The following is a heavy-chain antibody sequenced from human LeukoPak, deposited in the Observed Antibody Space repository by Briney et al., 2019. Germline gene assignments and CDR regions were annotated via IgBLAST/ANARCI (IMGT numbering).Heavy chain of an antibody. CDR1: GFSISSYY. V-gene: IGHV4-59*01. J-gene: IGHJ4*02. CDR2: VYYSGST. CDR3: ARSELLWFGRVNSGFDY. D-gene: IGHD3-10*01. Sequence: PAETLSLTCTVSGFSISSYYWSWIRQPPGKGLEWVGYVYYSGSTNYNPSLKSRVTISVDTSKNQFSLKLRSVTAADTAVYYCARSELLWFGRVNSGFDYWGQGTLVTVSS.